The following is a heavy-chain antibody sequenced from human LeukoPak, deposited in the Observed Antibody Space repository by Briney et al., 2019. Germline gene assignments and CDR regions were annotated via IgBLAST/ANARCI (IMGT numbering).Heavy chain of an antibody. D-gene: IGHD6-19*01. Sequence: GGSLRLSCAASGFTFGDYAIHWVRQAPGKGLEWVSGISWNSGTITYADSVKGRFTISRDNAKNSLYLQMDSLRTEVTALYFCAKDRAISSGWPYYFDYWGQGTLVTVSS. CDR3: AKDRAISSGWPYYFDY. CDR1: GFTFGDYA. CDR2: ISWNSGTI. J-gene: IGHJ4*02. V-gene: IGHV3-9*01.